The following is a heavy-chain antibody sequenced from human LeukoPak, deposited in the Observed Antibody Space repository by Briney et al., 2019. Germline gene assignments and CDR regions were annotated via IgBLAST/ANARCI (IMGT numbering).Heavy chain of an antibody. V-gene: IGHV4-4*02. CDR3: GKTDIYFNPIDY. J-gene: IGHJ4*02. Sequence: SGTLSPTCAVSGVSISSSEWWIWVRQPPGQGLEWIGEIHRDGRTRYNPSLKSRVTMSIDYSKNQFSLKVSSVTAADTAIYYCGKTDIYFNPIDYWGPGSLVTVSS. CDR2: IHRDGRT. D-gene: IGHD3-9*01. CDR1: GVSISSSEW.